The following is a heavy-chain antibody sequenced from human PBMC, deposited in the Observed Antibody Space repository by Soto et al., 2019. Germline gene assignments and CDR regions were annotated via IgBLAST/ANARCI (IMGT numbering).Heavy chain of an antibody. CDR2: IYPGDSDT. D-gene: IGHD6-6*01. CDR3: ARHEYSSSFIVY. CDR1: GFSFTSYW. J-gene: IGHJ4*02. Sequence: GESLKISCQGSGFSFTSYWIAWVRQMPGXXLEWMGIIYPGDSDTRYSPSFQGQVTISADKSISTAYLQWSSLKASDTAMYYCARHEYSSSFIVYWGQGTLVTVSS. V-gene: IGHV5-51*01.